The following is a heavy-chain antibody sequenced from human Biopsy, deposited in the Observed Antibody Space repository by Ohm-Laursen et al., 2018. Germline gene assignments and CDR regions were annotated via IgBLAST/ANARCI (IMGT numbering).Heavy chain of an antibody. V-gene: IGHV3-21*06. Sequence: SLRLSCSASGFVVSGTQMSWVRQAPGKGLEWVSSITGGSNYINYADSVKGRLTISRENAKNSLYLQLDSLRVEDTAVYYCAAERLPSGIGGPWLDPWGQGTLITVSS. CDR1: GFVVSGTQ. CDR3: AAERLPSGIGGPWLDP. CDR2: ITGGSNYI. J-gene: IGHJ5*02. D-gene: IGHD3-16*01.